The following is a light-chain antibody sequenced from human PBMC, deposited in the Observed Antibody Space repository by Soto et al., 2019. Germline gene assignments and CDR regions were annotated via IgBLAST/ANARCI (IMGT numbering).Light chain of an antibody. CDR2: DAS. CDR1: RSVSSN. Sequence: EIVLTQSPATLSLSPGERATLSCRASRSVSSNLAWYQQKPGQAPRLLIYDASSRATGIPARFSGSGSGTEFTLTISSLEPEDFAVYYCQQRSNWPPVTFGGGTKVQIK. V-gene: IGKV3-11*01. J-gene: IGKJ4*01. CDR3: QQRSNWPPVT.